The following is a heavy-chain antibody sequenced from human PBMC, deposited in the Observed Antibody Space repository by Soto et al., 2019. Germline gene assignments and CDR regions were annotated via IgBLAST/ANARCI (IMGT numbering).Heavy chain of an antibody. Sequence: SVKVSCKASGGTFSSYAISWVRQAPGQGLEWMGGIIPIFGTANYAQNFQGRVTITADRSTGTAYMELNSLRSEDTAVYYCARDSPIGSTFSGYDAIDYWGQGTLVTVSS. D-gene: IGHD5-12*01. CDR3: ARDSPIGSTFSGYDAIDY. J-gene: IGHJ4*02. CDR1: GGTFSSYA. V-gene: IGHV1-69*06. CDR2: IIPIFGTA.